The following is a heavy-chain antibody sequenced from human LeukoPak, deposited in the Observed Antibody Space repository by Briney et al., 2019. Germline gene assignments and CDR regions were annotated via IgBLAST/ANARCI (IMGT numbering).Heavy chain of an antibody. V-gene: IGHV1-69*05. CDR2: IIPIFGTA. CDR1: GGTFSIYA. Sequence: SVKVSCXASGGTFSIYAISWVRQAPGQGLEWMGRIIPIFGTANCAQKFQGRVTITTDESTSTAYMELSSLRSEDTAVYYCARTPYSGSQFDYWGQGTLVTVSS. J-gene: IGHJ4*02. D-gene: IGHD1-26*01. CDR3: ARTPYSGSQFDY.